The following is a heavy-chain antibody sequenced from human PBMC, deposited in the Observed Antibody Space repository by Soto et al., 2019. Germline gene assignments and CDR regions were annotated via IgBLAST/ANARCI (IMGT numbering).Heavy chain of an antibody. CDR3: ARNEN. J-gene: IGHJ4*02. CDR1: GFTFSRFW. Sequence: GXSLRLPCAASGFTFSRFWMTWVRQAPGXXXXXVXXIKXXGSXXXXXXXXXXXXTXSXENVKKSLYMQMNSLRAEDTAVYYCARNENWGQGDLVTVYS. V-gene: IGHV3-7*01. CDR2: IKXXGSXX.